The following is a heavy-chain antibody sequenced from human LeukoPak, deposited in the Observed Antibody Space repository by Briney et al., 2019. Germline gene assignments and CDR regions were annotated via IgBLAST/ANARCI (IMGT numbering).Heavy chain of an antibody. CDR1: GFTFSSYW. CDR3: ARVGTMVRGVIMGYGMDV. Sequence: GGSLRLSCAASGFTFSSYWMHWVRQAPGKGLVWVSRINTDGSSTSYADSVKGRFTISRDNAKNTLYLQMNSLRAEDTAVYYCARVGTMVRGVIMGYGMDVWGQGTTVTVSS. CDR2: INTDGSST. V-gene: IGHV3-74*01. D-gene: IGHD3-10*01. J-gene: IGHJ6*02.